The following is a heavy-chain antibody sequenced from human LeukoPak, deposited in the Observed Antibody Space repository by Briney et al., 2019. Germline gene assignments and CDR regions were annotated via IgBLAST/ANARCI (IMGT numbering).Heavy chain of an antibody. Sequence: GGSLRLSCAASGFTFSSYAMSWVRQAPGKGLEWVSIISGSGGSTYYADSVKGRFTISRDNSKNTLYLQMNSLRAEDTAVYYCAKTRPLDSSSWSHGDYWGQGTLVTVSS. D-gene: IGHD6-13*01. J-gene: IGHJ4*02. CDR2: ISGSGGST. V-gene: IGHV3-23*01. CDR3: AKTRPLDSSSWSHGDY. CDR1: GFTFSSYA.